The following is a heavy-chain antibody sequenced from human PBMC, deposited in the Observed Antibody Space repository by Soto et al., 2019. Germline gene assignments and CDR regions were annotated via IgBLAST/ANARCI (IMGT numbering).Heavy chain of an antibody. CDR2: INSDGSST. V-gene: IGHV3-74*01. CDR1: GFTFSSYW. Sequence: EVQLVESGGGLVQPGGSLRLSYAASGFTFSSYWLHWVRQAPGKGLVWLSRINSDGSSTNYADSGKGRFTISRDNAKSTLYLQLNSVRAEDTAVYYCARKGAVAGFGYWGQGTLVTVSS. D-gene: IGHD6-19*01. J-gene: IGHJ4*02. CDR3: ARKGAVAGFGY.